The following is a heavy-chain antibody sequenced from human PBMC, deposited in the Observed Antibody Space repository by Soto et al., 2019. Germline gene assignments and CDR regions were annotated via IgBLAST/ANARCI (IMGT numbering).Heavy chain of an antibody. D-gene: IGHD6-13*01. J-gene: IGHJ4*02. CDR2: ISSSSDYI. V-gene: IGHV3-21*06. CDR3: ARARVYATGPLDF. CDR1: GFTFTSYT. Sequence: PGGSLRLSCAASGFTFTSYTMNWVRQAPGKGLEWVSSISSSSDYIYYADSMKGRVTISRDNAKNSLFLDMNSLTGEDTAVYYCARARVYATGPLDFWDQGNLVTVSS.